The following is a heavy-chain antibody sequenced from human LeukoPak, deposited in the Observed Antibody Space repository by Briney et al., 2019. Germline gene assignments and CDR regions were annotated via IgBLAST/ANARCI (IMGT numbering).Heavy chain of an antibody. D-gene: IGHD5-24*01. J-gene: IGHJ3*02. V-gene: IGHV3-23*01. CDR3: AKDHRDGYNFRVRAFGI. CDR2: ISSSGGST. Sequence: GGSLRLSCAASGFTFSNYAMSWVRQALGKGLEWVSGISSSGGSTNSADSVKGRFTISRDNSKNTVYLQMTSLRAEDTAIYCCAKDHRDGYNFRVRAFGIWGPGTMVTGSS. CDR1: GFTFSNYA.